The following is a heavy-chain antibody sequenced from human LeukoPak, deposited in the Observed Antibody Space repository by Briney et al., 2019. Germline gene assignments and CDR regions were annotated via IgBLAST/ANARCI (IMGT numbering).Heavy chain of an antibody. J-gene: IGHJ3*02. V-gene: IGHV4-61*02. CDR2: INLSGNI. Sequence: SETLSLTCSVSGGSISSGSYYWSWIRQPAGKGLEWIGRINLSGNINYNPSLRSRVTMSVDTSKNQFSLKLTSMTAADTAVYYCARLLLPATMGAFHILGQGTMVTVSS. D-gene: IGHD2-2*01. CDR3: ARLLLPATMGAFHI. CDR1: GGSISSGSYY.